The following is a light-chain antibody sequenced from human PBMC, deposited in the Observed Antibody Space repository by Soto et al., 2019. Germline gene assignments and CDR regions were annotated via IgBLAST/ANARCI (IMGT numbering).Light chain of an antibody. Sequence: ENVLTQSPGTLSLYLGERASLSCRASQSVSNNYLAWYQQKRGQGPRLLIYGASSRATGIPDRFSGSGSGTEFTLTISSLQSEDFAVYYCQQYNNWWTFGQGTKVDIK. CDR2: GAS. CDR3: QQYNNWWT. V-gene: IGKV3-20*01. CDR1: QSVSNNY. J-gene: IGKJ1*01.